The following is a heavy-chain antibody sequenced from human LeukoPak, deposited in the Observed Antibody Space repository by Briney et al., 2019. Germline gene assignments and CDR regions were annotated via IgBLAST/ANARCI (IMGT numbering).Heavy chain of an antibody. Sequence: ETLSLTYTVSGGSISSYYMSWVRQAPGKGLEWVSVIYSGGDTYYADSVKGRFTISRDNSKNTLYLQMNRLRAEDTAIYYCAREWGYGCGGECFSGIQAYYGMDVWGQGTTVTVSS. CDR2: IYSGGDT. J-gene: IGHJ6*02. CDR3: AREWGYGCGGECFSGIQAYYGMDV. D-gene: IGHD2-15*01. V-gene: IGHV3-53*01. CDR1: GGSISSYY.